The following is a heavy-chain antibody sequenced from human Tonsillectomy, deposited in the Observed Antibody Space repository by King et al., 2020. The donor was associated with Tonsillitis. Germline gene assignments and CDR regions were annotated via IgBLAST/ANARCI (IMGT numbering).Heavy chain of an antibody. D-gene: IGHD1-26*01. CDR2: INSDGGRT. CDR3: AKGGRWEDYYYYGMDV. V-gene: IGHV3-23*04. CDR1: GFTFSGYA. Sequence: VQLVESGGGLVQPGGSLRLSCAASGFTFSGYAMTWVRQAPGKGLEWVSAINSDGGRTSYADSVKGRFTISRDNSKNTLYLQMNSLRAEDTAVYYCAKGGRWEDYYYYGMDVWGQGPTVTVPS. J-gene: IGHJ6*02.